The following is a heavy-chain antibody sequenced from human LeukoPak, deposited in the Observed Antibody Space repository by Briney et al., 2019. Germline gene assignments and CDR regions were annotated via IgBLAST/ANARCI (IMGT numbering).Heavy chain of an antibody. D-gene: IGHD3-3*01. Sequence: PGGSLRLSCEASRFTFSSYEMNWVRPAPGKGLEWVSYISSSDNFIYYADSVKGRFTISRDNSKNTLYLQMNSLRAEDTAVYYCARGDFWSGYSLYWGQGTLVTVSS. CDR1: RFTFSSYE. V-gene: IGHV3-48*03. CDR3: ARGDFWSGYSLY. CDR2: ISSSDNFI. J-gene: IGHJ4*02.